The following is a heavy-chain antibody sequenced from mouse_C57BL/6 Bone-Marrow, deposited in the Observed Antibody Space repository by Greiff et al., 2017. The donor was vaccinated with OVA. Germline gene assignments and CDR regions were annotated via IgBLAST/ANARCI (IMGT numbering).Heavy chain of an antibody. CDR2: INPSSGYT. Sequence: VQRVESGAELAKPGASVKLSCKASGYTFTSYWMHWVKQRPGQGLEWIGYINPSSGYTKYNQKFKDKATLTADKSSSTAYMQLSSLTYEDSAVYYCTGTDWYFDVWGTGTTVTVSS. D-gene: IGHD4-1*01. V-gene: IGHV1-7*01. CDR1: GYTFTSYW. J-gene: IGHJ1*03. CDR3: TGTDWYFDV.